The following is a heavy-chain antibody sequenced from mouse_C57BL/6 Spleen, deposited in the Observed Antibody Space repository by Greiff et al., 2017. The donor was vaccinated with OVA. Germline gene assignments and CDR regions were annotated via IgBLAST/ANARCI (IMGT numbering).Heavy chain of an antibody. D-gene: IGHD4-1*02. Sequence: EVHLVESGGGLVQPKGSLKLSCAASGFSFNTYAMNWVRQAPGKGLEWVARIRSKSNNYATYYADSVKDRFTISRDDSESMLYLQMNNLKTEDTAMYYCVRLPTGWYFDVWGTGTTVTVSS. CDR1: GFSFNTYA. V-gene: IGHV10-1*01. J-gene: IGHJ1*03. CDR2: IRSKSNNYAT. CDR3: VRLPTGWYFDV.